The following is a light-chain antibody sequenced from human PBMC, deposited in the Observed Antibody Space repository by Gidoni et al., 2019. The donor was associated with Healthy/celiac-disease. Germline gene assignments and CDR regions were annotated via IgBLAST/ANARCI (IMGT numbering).Light chain of an antibody. Sequence: DIQMPPSPSSLSASVGDRVTITCRASQSSSSYLNWYQQKPGKAPKLLIYAASSLQSGVPSRFSGSGSGTDFTLTISSLQPEDFATYYCQQSYSTPLFTFXPXTKVDIK. V-gene: IGKV1-39*01. J-gene: IGKJ3*01. CDR1: QSSSSY. CDR2: AAS. CDR3: QQSYSTPLFT.